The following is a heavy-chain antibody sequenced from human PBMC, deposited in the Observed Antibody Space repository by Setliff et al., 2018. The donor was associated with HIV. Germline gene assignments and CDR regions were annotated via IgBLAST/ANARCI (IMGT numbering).Heavy chain of an antibody. Sequence: GASVKVSCKASGYTFTGYAINWVRQAPGQGLEWMGRVNPNSGGTDYPQKFQARVTMTRDTSISTAYMELSRLRSDDTAVYYCAREFGAGIRQIVAGEFYYMDVWGKGTTVTVSS. CDR3: AREFGAGIRQIVAGEFYYMDV. CDR2: VNPNSGGT. CDR1: GYTFTGYA. V-gene: IGHV1-2*06. J-gene: IGHJ6*03. D-gene: IGHD5-12*01.